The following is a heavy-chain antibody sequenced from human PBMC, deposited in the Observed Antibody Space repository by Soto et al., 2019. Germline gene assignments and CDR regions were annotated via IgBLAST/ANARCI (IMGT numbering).Heavy chain of an antibody. V-gene: IGHV4-34*01. CDR3: ARESHDILTGPPWVWYFDL. CDR2: INDRASI. D-gene: IGHD3-9*01. Sequence: QVQLQQWGAGPLRPLETLSLTCGVSGGSFSGYYWAWIRQSPGKGLEWIGEINDRASINYNPSLKSRVSISVDTSKNHYSLNLRSVTAADTAVYYCARESHDILTGPPWVWYFDLWGRGTRVTVSS. J-gene: IGHJ2*01. CDR1: GGSFSGYY.